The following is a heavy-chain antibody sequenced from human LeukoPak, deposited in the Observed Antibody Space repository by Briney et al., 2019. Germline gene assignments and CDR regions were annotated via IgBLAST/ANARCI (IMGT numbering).Heavy chain of an antibody. V-gene: IGHV1-69*04. CDR3: VTGFTTMAVDYFDY. J-gene: IGHJ4*02. CDR2: IIPILGIA. CDR1: GGTFSSYA. Sequence: SVKVSCKASGGTFSSYAISWVRQAPGQGLEWMGRIIPILGIANYAQKFQGRVTITADKSTSTAYMELSSLRSEDTAVYYCVTGFTTMAVDYFDYWGQGTLVTVSP. D-gene: IGHD5-18*01.